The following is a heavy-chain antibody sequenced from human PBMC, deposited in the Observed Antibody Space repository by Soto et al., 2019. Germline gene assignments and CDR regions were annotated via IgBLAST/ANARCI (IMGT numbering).Heavy chain of an antibody. CDR1: GGSISSYY. D-gene: IGHD6-13*01. CDR2: IYTSGGT. Sequence: SETLSLTCNVSGGSISSYYWNWIREPAGKGLEWIGRIYTSGGTNYNPSLKSRVTMSVDTSKKQFSVKLSSVTAAEKAVYYCARGAAAGVDYGMDVWGQGTTVTVSS. J-gene: IGHJ6*02. CDR3: ARGAAAGVDYGMDV. V-gene: IGHV4-4*07.